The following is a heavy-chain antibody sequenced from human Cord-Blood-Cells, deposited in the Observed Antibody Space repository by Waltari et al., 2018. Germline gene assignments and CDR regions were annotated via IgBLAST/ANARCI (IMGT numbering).Heavy chain of an antibody. J-gene: IGHJ6*02. Sequence: QVQLQESGQGLVKPSETLSLTCTVSGGSISSYYCSWIRRPAGKGLELIGRIYTSGSTNYNPSLKSRVTMSVDTSKNQFSLKLSSVTAADTAVYYCARDVGATPYYYYGMDVWGQGTTVTVSS. D-gene: IGHD1-26*01. CDR2: IYTSGST. CDR1: GGSISSYY. V-gene: IGHV4-4*07. CDR3: ARDVGATPYYYYGMDV.